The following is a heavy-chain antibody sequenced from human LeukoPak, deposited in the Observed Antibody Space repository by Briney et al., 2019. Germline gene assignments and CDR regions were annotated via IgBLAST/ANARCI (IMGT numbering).Heavy chain of an antibody. V-gene: IGHV1-8*01. D-gene: IGHD4-17*01. J-gene: IGHJ6*02. Sequence: ASVTVSCTASGYTFTSYDINWVRQAAGQGLEWMGWMNPNSGNTGYAQKFQGRVTMTRNTSISPAYMELSSLRSEDTAVYYCARGGDYGDYGIYYYYGMDVWGQGTTVTVSS. CDR2: MNPNSGNT. CDR1: GYTFTSYD. CDR3: ARGGDYGDYGIYYYYGMDV.